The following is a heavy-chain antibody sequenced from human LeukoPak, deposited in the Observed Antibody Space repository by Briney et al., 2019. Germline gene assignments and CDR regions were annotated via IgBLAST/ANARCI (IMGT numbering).Heavy chain of an antibody. D-gene: IGHD5-12*01. Sequence: PGGSLRLSCAASGFTSSSYSMNWVRQAPGKGLEWVSYVSSSSSAIYYADSVKGRFTISRDNAKNSLYLQMNSLTDDDTAVYYCARDRVGYPKYYFDYWGQGTLVTVSS. V-gene: IGHV3-48*02. CDR2: VSSSSSAI. CDR1: GFTSSSYS. CDR3: ARDRVGYPKYYFDY. J-gene: IGHJ4*02.